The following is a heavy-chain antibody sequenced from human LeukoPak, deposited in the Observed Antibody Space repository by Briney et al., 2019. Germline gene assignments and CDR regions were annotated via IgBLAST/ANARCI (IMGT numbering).Heavy chain of an antibody. D-gene: IGHD2-2*01. CDR3: ARLGQDQLLF. CDR2: IYYSGST. V-gene: IGHV4-39*01. Sequence: SETLSLTCTVSGDSISSSNYYWGWIRQPPGKGLEWIGCIYYSGSTYYNPSLKSRVTISVDTSKNQFSLKLSSVTAADTAVYYCARLGQDQLLFWGQGTLVTVSS. J-gene: IGHJ4*02. CDR1: GDSISSSNYY.